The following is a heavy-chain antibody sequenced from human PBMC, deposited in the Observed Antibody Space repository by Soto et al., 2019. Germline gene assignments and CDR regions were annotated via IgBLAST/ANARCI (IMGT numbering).Heavy chain of an antibody. D-gene: IGHD2-15*01. V-gene: IGHV4-31*03. CDR2: IYYSGST. Sequence: SETLSLTCTVSGGFISSGGYYWSWIRQHPGKGLEWIGYIYYSGSTYYNPSLKSRVTISVDTSKTQFSLKLSSVTAADTAVYYCARDSALLFFFGGNPTTEAFDISRQGTIVTVVS. J-gene: IGHJ3*02. CDR1: GGFISSGGYY. CDR3: ARDSALLFFFGGNPTTEAFDI.